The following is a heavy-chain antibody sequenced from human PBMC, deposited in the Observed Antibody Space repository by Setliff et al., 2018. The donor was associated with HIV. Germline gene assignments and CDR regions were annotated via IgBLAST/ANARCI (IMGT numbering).Heavy chain of an antibody. D-gene: IGHD2-21*01. V-gene: IGHV7-4-1*02. CDR1: GYTFTSYA. J-gene: IGHJ4*02. Sequence: ASVKVSCKASGYTFTSYAMNWVRQAPGQGLEWMGRINTNTGNPTYAQGFTGRFVFSLDTSISTAYMEVNTLRAEDTALYYCVRDKGDSRNFDYWGQG. CDR3: VRDKGDSRNFDY. CDR2: INTNTGNP.